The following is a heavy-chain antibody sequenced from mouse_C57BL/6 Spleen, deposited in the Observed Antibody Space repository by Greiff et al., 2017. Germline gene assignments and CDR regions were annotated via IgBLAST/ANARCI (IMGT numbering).Heavy chain of an antibody. CDR1: GYTFTSYW. V-gene: IGHV1-59*01. CDR3: ATGAWFAY. Sequence: QVQLKQPGAELVRPGTSVKLSCKASGYTFTSYWMHWVKQRPGQSLEWIGVIDPSDSYTNYNQKFKGKATLTVDTSSSTAYMQLSSLTSEDSAVYYCATGAWFAYWGQGTLVTVSA. J-gene: IGHJ3*01. CDR2: IDPSDSYT. D-gene: IGHD4-1*01.